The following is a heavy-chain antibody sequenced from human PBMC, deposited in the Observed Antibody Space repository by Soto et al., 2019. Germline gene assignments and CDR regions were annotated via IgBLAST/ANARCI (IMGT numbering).Heavy chain of an antibody. J-gene: IGHJ4*02. CDR3: ATSYGSGRQAFDF. Sequence: QVQLVQSGAALKKPGSSVRVSCKASGDTFNFYTINWVRQAPGLGLEWMGRTITMLSMSNYALKFQGRLTISADKSTSTAYMVLNSLKPEDTAMYYCATSYGSGRQAFDFWGQGALVTVSS. V-gene: IGHV1-69*02. CDR2: TITMLSMS. CDR1: GDTFNFYT. D-gene: IGHD3-10*01.